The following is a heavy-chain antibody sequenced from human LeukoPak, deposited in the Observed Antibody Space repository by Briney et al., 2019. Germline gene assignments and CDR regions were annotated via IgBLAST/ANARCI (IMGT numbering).Heavy chain of an antibody. Sequence: ASVKVSCKASGYTFTRYGISWVRQAPGQRLEWMGWISAYNGNTNYAQKLQGRVTMTIDTSTSTAYMELRSLRSDDTAVYYCARDSAMDSSGRFDYWGQGTLVTVSS. J-gene: IGHJ4*02. V-gene: IGHV1-18*01. CDR3: ARDSAMDSSGRFDY. D-gene: IGHD6-19*01. CDR2: ISAYNGNT. CDR1: GYTFTRYG.